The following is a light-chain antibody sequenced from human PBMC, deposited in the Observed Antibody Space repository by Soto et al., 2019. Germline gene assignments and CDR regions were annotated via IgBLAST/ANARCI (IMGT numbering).Light chain of an antibody. V-gene: IGKV3-15*01. CDR2: DAS. Sequence: ILMTQSPATLSVSPGERATLSCRASQSVSNNLAWYQQKPGQAPRLLIYDASTRATGIPARFSGSGSGTEFTLTISGLQSEDFAVYYCQQYNIWPPWAFGQGTKVEVK. CDR3: QQYNIWPPWA. CDR1: QSVSNN. J-gene: IGKJ1*01.